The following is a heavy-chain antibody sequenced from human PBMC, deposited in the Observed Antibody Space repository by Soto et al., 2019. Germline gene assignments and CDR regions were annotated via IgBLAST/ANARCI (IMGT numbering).Heavy chain of an antibody. J-gene: IGHJ4*02. V-gene: IGHV3-23*01. CDR1: GFTFSSYA. Sequence: GVSLRLSCAASGFTFSSYAMSWVRQAPGKGLEWVSAISGSGGSTYYADSVKGRFTISRDNSKNTLYLQMNSLRAEDTAVYYCARGLRPYLIAVAGFDYWGQGTLGTVSS. D-gene: IGHD6-19*01. CDR2: ISGSGGST. CDR3: ARGLRPYLIAVAGFDY.